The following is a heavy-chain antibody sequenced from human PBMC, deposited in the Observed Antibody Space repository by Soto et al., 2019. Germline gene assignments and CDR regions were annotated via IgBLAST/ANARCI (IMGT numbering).Heavy chain of an antibody. V-gene: IGHV3-30-3*01. CDR3: ARGGFDP. J-gene: IGHJ5*02. D-gene: IGHD3-3*01. Sequence: GGSLRLSCAASGFTFRTYAMHWVRQAPGKGLEWVALRSYDGSNKYYAASVKGRFTSSRDNPKNTLYLQMNSLRAEDTAVYYCARGGFDPWGQGTLVTVSS. CDR1: GFTFRTYA. CDR2: RSYDGSNK.